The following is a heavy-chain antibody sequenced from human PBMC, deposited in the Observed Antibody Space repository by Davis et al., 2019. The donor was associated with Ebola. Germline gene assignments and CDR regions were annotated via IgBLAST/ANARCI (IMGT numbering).Heavy chain of an antibody. Sequence: GESLKISCAASGFTFSNYAMMWLRQAPGKGLEWVSAIRGSGGGASYADSVRGRFIISRDNSKSTLFLQMDSLRAEDTAVYYCASGPSGTYRINDYWGQGTLVAVSS. CDR3: ASGPSGTYRINDY. CDR2: IRGSGGGA. V-gene: IGHV3-23*01. J-gene: IGHJ4*02. CDR1: GFTFSNYA. D-gene: IGHD1-26*01.